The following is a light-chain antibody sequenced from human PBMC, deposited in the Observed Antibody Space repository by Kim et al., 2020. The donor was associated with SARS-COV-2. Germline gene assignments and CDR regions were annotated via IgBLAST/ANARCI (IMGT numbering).Light chain of an antibody. CDR2: EVS. Sequence: QSALTQPPSASGSRGQSVTLSCTGTNYDVGYYNYVSWYQQRPGSAPKLIIFEVSKRPLGGPDRFSGSKSGNTASLTLSGLRDEDEAVYFCASYAGGSTLVFGGGTRVTVL. J-gene: IGLJ2*01. V-gene: IGLV2-8*01. CDR1: NYDVGYYNY. CDR3: ASYAGGSTLV.